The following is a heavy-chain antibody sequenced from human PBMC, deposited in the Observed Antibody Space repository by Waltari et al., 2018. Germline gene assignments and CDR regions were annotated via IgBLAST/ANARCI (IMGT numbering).Heavy chain of an antibody. J-gene: IGHJ3*02. D-gene: IGHD3-22*01. CDR2: IIPILGIA. CDR1: GGTFSSYA. V-gene: IGHV1-69*10. CDR3: ARSADPVTKIVVATDAFDI. Sequence: QVQLVQSGAEVKKPGSSVKVSCKASGGTFSSYAISWVRQAPGQGLEWMGGIIPILGIANYAQKFQGRVTITADKSTSTAYMELSSLRSEDTAVYYCARSADPVTKIVVATDAFDIWGQGTMVTVSS.